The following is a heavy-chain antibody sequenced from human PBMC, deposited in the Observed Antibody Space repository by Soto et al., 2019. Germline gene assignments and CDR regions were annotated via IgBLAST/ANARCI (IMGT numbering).Heavy chain of an antibody. CDR2: VNVGNGNT. CDR1: GYTSTNYA. Sequence: ASVKVSCKASGYTSTNYAVHWVRQAPGQGLQWIGWVNVGNGNTKSSQKFQGRVTFSRDTSASTAYMEVSSLTSEDTAVYYCTSDNKGLADYWGQGTLVTVSS. V-gene: IGHV1-3*01. J-gene: IGHJ4*02. CDR3: TSDNKGLADY.